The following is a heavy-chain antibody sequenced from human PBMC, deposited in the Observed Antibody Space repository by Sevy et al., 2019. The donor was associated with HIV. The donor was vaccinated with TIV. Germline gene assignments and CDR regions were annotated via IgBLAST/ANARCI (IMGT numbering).Heavy chain of an antibody. CDR1: GFTFSSYA. CDR3: ARDRVYCSSTSCYNYYYYGMDV. CDR2: ISYDGSNK. Sequence: GGSLRLSCAASGFTFSSYAMHWVRQAPGKGLEWVAVISYDGSNKYYADSVKGRFTISRDNSKNTLYLQMNSLRAEDTAVYYCARDRVYCSSTSCYNYYYYGMDVWGPGTTVTVSS. J-gene: IGHJ6*02. V-gene: IGHV3-30*04. D-gene: IGHD2-2*02.